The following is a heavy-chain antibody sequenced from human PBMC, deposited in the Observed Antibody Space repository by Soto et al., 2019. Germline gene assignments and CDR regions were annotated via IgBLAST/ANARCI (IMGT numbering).Heavy chain of an antibody. CDR3: AREDSFLSGTARGAFDI. CDR1: GYTFTGYY. V-gene: IGHV1-2*04. Sequence: GASVKVSCKASGYTFTGYYMHWVRQAPGQGLEWMGWINPNSGGTNYAQKFQGWVTMTRDTSISTAYMELSRLRSDDTAVYYCAREDSFLSGTARGAFDIWGQGTMVTVS. J-gene: IGHJ3*02. CDR2: INPNSGGT. D-gene: IGHD1-1*01.